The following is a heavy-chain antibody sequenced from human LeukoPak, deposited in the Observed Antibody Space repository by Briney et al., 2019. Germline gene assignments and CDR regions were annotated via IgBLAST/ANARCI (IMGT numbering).Heavy chain of an antibody. CDR1: GFTFSSYW. J-gene: IGHJ3*02. D-gene: IGHD3-16*02. Sequence: GGSLRLSCAASGFTFSSYWMSWVRQAPGKGLEWVANIKQDGSEKYYVDSVKGRFTISRDNAKNSLYLQMNSLRAEDTAVYYCARVGSYDYVWGSYRYQTKVDAFDIWGQGTMVTVSS. CDR2: IKQDGSEK. CDR3: ARVGSYDYVWGSYRYQTKVDAFDI. V-gene: IGHV3-7*01.